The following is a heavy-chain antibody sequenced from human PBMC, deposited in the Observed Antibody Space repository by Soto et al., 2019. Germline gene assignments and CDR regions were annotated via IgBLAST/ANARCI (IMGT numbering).Heavy chain of an antibody. Sequence: EVQLLESGGGLVQPGGSLRLSCAASGFNFNIYAMTWVRQAPGKGLEWVSTISPGGDSTYFADSVKGRVTISRDNSKNTLSLQMNSLRAEDTATYFCAQALGNPYYYYYMDVWGTGTTVTVSS. CDR2: ISPGGDST. CDR1: GFNFNIYA. J-gene: IGHJ6*03. V-gene: IGHV3-23*01. D-gene: IGHD1-1*01. CDR3: AQALGNPYYYYYMDV.